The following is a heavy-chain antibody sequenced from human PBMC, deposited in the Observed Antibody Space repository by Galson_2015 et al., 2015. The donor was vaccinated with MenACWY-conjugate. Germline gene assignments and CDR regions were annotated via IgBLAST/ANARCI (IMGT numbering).Heavy chain of an antibody. V-gene: IGHV3-30*02. CDR2: IHYDGSSE. D-gene: IGHD3-22*01. CDR3: VKDRYYHFDY. Sequence: SLRLSCAASGFSFSDYGIHWVRQAPGKGLEWVAYIHYDGSSEDYMDSVKGRFTISRDNSKNTVFLQMNSLRAEDTAVYYCVKDRYYHFDYWGHGTLVAVSS. CDR1: GFSFSDYG. J-gene: IGHJ4*01.